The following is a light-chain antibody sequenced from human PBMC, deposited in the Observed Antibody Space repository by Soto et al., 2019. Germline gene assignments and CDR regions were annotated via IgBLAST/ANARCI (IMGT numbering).Light chain of an antibody. Sequence: ILMTQSPDSLTVSLLQRATINCKSRQSVLYSSNNKNSLAWYQQKPGQPPRLLIYWASTRESGVPDRFSGSGSGTDFTLTISSLQAEDVAIYYCQQYYSSSLTFGGGTKVDIK. V-gene: IGKV4-1*01. J-gene: IGKJ4*01. CDR1: QSVLYSSNNKNS. CDR2: WAS. CDR3: QQYYSSSLT.